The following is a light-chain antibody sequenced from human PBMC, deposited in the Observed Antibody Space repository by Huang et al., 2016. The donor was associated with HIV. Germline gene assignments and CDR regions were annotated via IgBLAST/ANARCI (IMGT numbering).Light chain of an antibody. CDR2: LAT. J-gene: IGKJ1*01. CDR3: LQYYSVPQT. V-gene: IGKV4-1*01. Sequence: DIVMTQSPDSLAVSPGERATINCKSRQSVLYSLSKKNYLAWFQQKPERPTKLLIYLATTLDARVPDLFIGSGSVTDFTLTINNLQSEYVAVYFCLQYYSVPQTFGHGTKVEI. CDR1: QSVLYSLSKKNY.